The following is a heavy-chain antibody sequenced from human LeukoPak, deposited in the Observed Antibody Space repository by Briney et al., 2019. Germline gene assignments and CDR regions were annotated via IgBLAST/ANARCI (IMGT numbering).Heavy chain of an antibody. D-gene: IGHD2-2*01. V-gene: IGHV3-21*01. CDR3: ASSVVPAAAWFDP. CDR2: ITSSSYYI. Sequence: GGSLRLSCAASGFTFSSYSMNWVRQAPGKGLEWVSSITSSSYYICYADSVKGRFTISRDNTKNSLYLQMNSLRVEDTAVYYCASSVVPAAAWFDPWGQGTLVTVSS. J-gene: IGHJ5*02. CDR1: GFTFSSYS.